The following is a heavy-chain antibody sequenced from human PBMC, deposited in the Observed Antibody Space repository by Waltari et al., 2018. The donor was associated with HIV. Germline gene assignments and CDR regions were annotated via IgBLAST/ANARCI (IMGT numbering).Heavy chain of an antibody. Sequence: QVQLQESGPGLVKPSETLSLTCPVSGYSISSGYYWGWLRQPPGKGLEWIGSMYHSGSTYYNPSLKSRVTMSVDTSKNQFSLKLSSVTAADTAVYYCARRSGEYWYFDLWGRGTLVTVSS. CDR1: GYSISSGYY. CDR3: ARRSGEYWYFDL. D-gene: IGHD7-27*01. J-gene: IGHJ2*01. CDR2: MYHSGST. V-gene: IGHV4-38-2*01.